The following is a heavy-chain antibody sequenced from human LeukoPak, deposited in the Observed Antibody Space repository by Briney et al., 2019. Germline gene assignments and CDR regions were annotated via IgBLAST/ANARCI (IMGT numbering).Heavy chain of an antibody. CDR1: GGSISSSSYY. J-gene: IGHJ4*02. V-gene: IGHV4-39*01. CDR3: ARHNTYYLDY. CDR2: IYYSGST. Sequence: PSETLSLTCTVSGGSISSSSYYWGWIRQPPGKGLEWIGSIYYSGSTYYNPSLKSRVTISVDTSKNQFSLKLSPVTAADTAVYYCARHNTYYLDYWGQGTLVTVSS.